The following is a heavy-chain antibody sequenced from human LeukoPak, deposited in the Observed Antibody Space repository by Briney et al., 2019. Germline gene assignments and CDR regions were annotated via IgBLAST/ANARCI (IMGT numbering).Heavy chain of an antibody. Sequence: ASAKVSCKASGYTFTSYAMHWVRQAPGQRLEWMGWINAGNGNTKYSQKFQGRVTITRDTSASTAYMELSSLRSEDTAVYYCARGGLWFGSLGLYFDYWGQGTLVTVSS. J-gene: IGHJ4*02. CDR1: GYTFTSYA. CDR2: INAGNGNT. CDR3: ARGGLWFGSLGLYFDY. D-gene: IGHD3-10*01. V-gene: IGHV1-3*01.